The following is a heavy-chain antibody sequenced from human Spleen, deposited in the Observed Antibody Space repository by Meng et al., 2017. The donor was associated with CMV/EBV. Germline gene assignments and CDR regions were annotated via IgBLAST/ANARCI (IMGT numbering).Heavy chain of an antibody. V-gene: IGHV3-9*01. CDR3: ARDGVRGLDY. J-gene: IGHJ4*02. Sequence: GGSLRLSCAASGFIFDDYALHWVRLVPGKGLEWVSGISWNSNSIAYVDSVKGRFIISRDNSKHTLYLQMNTLRVEDTAVYYCARDGVRGLDYWGQGTLVTVSS. CDR1: GFIFDDYA. CDR2: ISWNSNSI. D-gene: IGHD3-10*01.